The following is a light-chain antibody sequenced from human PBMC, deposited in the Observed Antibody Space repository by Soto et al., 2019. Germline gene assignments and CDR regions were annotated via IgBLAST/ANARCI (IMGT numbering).Light chain of an antibody. CDR2: EVY. Sequence: QSVLTQPPSVSGSPGQSVTISCSGTSSDVGSYNHVSWYQQAPGTAPKVMIYEVYNRPSGVPDRFSGSKSGNTASLTISGLQPEDEADYYCYSFTTSNTSVFGTGTKVTVL. CDR3: YSFTTSNTSV. V-gene: IGLV2-18*02. J-gene: IGLJ1*01. CDR1: SSDVGSYNH.